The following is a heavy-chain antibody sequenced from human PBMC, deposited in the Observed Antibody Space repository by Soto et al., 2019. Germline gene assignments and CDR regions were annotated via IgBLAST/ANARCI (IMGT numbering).Heavy chain of an antibody. J-gene: IGHJ4*02. CDR2: IVSNGGST. CDR3: SEVGCHFEY. D-gene: IGHD3-10*01. Sequence: EVQLVESGGGLVQPGGSLRLSCAASGFTFSSYAMHWVRQAPGKGLEYVSAIVSNGGSTYYANSVKGRFTISRDNSKKPCYFKWGSRGAWALLGFSWSEVGCHFEYGGQGTLLPVS. CDR1: GFTFSSYA. V-gene: IGHV3-64*01.